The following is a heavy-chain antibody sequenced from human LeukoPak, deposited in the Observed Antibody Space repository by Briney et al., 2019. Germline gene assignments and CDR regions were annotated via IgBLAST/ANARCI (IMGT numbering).Heavy chain of an antibody. V-gene: IGHV1-69*13. CDR3: ARDIAITNFDY. Sequence: GASVKVSCKASGDTFSSYAISWVRQAPGQGLEWMGGIIPIFGTANYAQKFQGRVTITADESTSTAYMELSSLRSDDTAVYYCARDIAITNFDYWGQGTLVTVSS. D-gene: IGHD1-20*01. CDR1: GDTFSSYA. CDR2: IIPIFGTA. J-gene: IGHJ4*02.